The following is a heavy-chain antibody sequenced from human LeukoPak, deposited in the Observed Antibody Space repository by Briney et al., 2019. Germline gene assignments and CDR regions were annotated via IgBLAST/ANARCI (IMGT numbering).Heavy chain of an antibody. V-gene: IGHV1-69*13. Sequence: GASVKVSCKGSGCTFSSYVISWVRQAPGQGVGWMGGIILIFCTANYAQKFQGRITITADESTSTAYMELSSLRSEDTAVYYCARSEPNWNYETPDYWGQGTLVTVSS. J-gene: IGHJ4*02. D-gene: IGHD1-7*01. CDR1: GCTFSSYV. CDR3: ARSEPNWNYETPDY. CDR2: IILIFCTA.